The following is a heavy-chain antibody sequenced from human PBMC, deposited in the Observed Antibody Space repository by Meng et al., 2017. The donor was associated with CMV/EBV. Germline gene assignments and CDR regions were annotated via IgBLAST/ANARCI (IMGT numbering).Heavy chain of an antibody. CDR2: ISDSGFT. J-gene: IGHJ4*02. Sequence: SETLSLTCAVYGGSFSDHYWTWIRQPPEKGLEWIAEISDSGFTNYNPSLNSRVTTSVDTSKNQFSLKVSSVTAADTAVYYCARRSRYGSGWYVDYWGLGTLVTVSS. D-gene: IGHD6-19*01. CDR1: GGSFSDHY. V-gene: IGHV4-34*01. CDR3: ARRSRYGSGWYVDY.